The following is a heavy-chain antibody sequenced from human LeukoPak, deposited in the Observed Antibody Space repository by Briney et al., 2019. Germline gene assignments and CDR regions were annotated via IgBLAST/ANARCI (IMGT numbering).Heavy chain of an antibody. CDR1: GGTFSSYA. J-gene: IGHJ4*02. CDR2: IIPIFGTA. Sequence: SVKVSCKASGGTFSSYAISWVRQAPGQGLEWMGGIIPIFGTANYAQKFQGRVTMTRDTSSSTVYMELSSLRSEDMAVYYCARDYLKVVVAGTAPSAGHMDYWGQGTLVTVSS. V-gene: IGHV1-69*05. CDR3: ARDYLKVVVAGTAPSAGHMDY. D-gene: IGHD2-15*01.